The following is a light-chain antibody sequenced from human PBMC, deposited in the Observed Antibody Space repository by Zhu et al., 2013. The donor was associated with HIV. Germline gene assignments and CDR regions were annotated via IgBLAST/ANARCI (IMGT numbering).Light chain of an antibody. J-gene: IGLJ3*02. CDR3: GTWDSSLRAWV. CDR2: DNY. CDR1: NSNIGNNY. Sequence: QSVLTQPPAVSAAPGQKVTISCSGTNSNIGNNYVSWYQQLPGTAPRLLIFDNYQRPSGIPDRFSASKSGTSAALAIAALETGDEADYFCGTWDSSLRAWVFGGGTKLTVL. V-gene: IGLV1-51*01.